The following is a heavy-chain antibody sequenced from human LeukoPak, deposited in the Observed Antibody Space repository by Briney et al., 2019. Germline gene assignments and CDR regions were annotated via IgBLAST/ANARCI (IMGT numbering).Heavy chain of an antibody. CDR3: AKRGVEMSAVRLDNWLDP. V-gene: IGHV4-59*08. J-gene: IGHJ5*02. D-gene: IGHD5-24*01. CDR1: GGSISTHY. CDR2: ISYSGST. Sequence: SETLSLTCSVSGGSISTHYYNWIRQSPGKGLEWIGRISYSGSTNYNPSLQSRVTLSIDTSKNQFSLRLTSVTAADTAVYYCAKRGVEMSAVRLDNWLDPWGQGTLVTVSS.